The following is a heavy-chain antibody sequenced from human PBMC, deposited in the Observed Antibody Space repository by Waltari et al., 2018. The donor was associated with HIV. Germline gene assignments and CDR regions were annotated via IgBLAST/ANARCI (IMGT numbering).Heavy chain of an antibody. CDR2: ISWNSGSI. J-gene: IGHJ2*01. V-gene: IGHV3-9*01. Sequence: EVQLVESGGGLVQPGRSLRPSCAAYGFPIADYAMHGVRQAPGKGLEWVSGISWNSGSIGYADSVKGRFTISRDNAKNSLYLQMNSLRAEDTALYYCAKGQTLYWYFDLWGRGTLVTVSS. CDR1: GFPIADYA. CDR3: AKGQTLYWYFDL.